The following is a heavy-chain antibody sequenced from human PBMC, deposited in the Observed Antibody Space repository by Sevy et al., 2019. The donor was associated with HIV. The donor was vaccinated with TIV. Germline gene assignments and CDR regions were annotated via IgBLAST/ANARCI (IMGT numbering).Heavy chain of an antibody. CDR1: GFTFRSYG. CDR2: ISYDGSRK. J-gene: IGHJ6*02. CDR3: MKDLRTEAYGMDV. V-gene: IGHV3-30*18. Sequence: GGSLRLSCAASGFTFRSYGIHWVRQAPGKGLEWVAVISYDGSRKFYGDSVKGRFIVSRDNSENMVYLQMNSLRPEDTAVYYCMKDLRTEAYGMDVWGQGTTVTVSS.